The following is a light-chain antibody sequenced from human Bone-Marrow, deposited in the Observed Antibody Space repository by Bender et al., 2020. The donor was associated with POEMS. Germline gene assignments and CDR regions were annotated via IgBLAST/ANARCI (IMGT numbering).Light chain of an antibody. CDR3: SSSVGTDRYV. V-gene: IGLV2-8*01. J-gene: IGLJ1*01. Sequence: QSALTQPPSASGSPGQSVTIPCTGTSDDIGDSYQVSWYQFRPGKAPKPIIYEVDKRPSGVPDRFVGSKSGNTVFLTVSGLRPDDEADYYCSSSVGTDRYVFGTGTEVTVL. CDR1: SDDIGDSYQ. CDR2: EVD.